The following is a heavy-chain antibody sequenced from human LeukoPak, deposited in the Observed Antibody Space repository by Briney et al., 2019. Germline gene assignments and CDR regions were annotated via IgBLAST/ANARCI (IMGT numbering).Heavy chain of an antibody. CDR1: GYNFTSYT. Sequence: ASVKVSCKASGYNFTSYTISWVRQAPGQGLEWMGWFGAYNGNTNYGQKLQGRVTMTTDTSTSTAYMELRSLRPDDTAVYYCARDEGAPIAAANVWGRGTMVTVSS. J-gene: IGHJ3*01. CDR3: ARDEGAPIAAANV. CDR2: FGAYNGNT. D-gene: IGHD6-13*01. V-gene: IGHV1-18*01.